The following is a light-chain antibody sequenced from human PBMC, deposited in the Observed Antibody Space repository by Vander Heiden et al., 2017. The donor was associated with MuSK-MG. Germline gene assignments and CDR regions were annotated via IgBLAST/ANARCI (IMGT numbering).Light chain of an antibody. V-gene: IGLV1-51*01. CDR3: GTWDHSLNAGL. J-gene: IGLJ3*02. CDR1: SSNFENNY. Sequence: QSVLTQPPSISAAPGQKVTISCSGSSSNFENNYVSWYQQLPGTAPKLLIYDNDKRPSGIPDRFSGSKSDTSATLGITGLQTGDEAEYYCGTWDHSLNAGLFGGGTKVTVL. CDR2: DND.